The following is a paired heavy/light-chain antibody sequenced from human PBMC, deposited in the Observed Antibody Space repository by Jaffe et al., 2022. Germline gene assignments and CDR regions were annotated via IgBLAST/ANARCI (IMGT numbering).Light chain of an antibody. CDR3: QQYYSTLIT. CDR1: QSVLYSSNNKNY. CDR2: WAS. Sequence: DIVMTQSPDSLAVSLGERATINCKSSQSVLYSSNNKNYLAWYQQKPGQPPKLLIYWASTRESGVPDRFSGSGSGTDFTLTISSLQAEDVAVYYCQQYYSTLITFGGGTKVEIK. V-gene: IGKV4-1*01. J-gene: IGKJ4*01.
Heavy chain of an antibody. CDR3: TRAGLGWIQLWLGAFDI. V-gene: IGHV3-49*04. J-gene: IGHJ3*02. CDR2: IRSKAYGGTT. CDR1: GFTFGDYA. Sequence: EVQLVESGGGLVQPGRSLRLSCTASGFTFGDYAMSWVRQAPGKGLEWVGFIRSKAYGGTTEYAASVKGRFTISRDDSKSIAYLQMNSLKTEDTAVYYCTRAGLGWIQLWLGAFDIWGQGTMVTVSS. D-gene: IGHD5-18*01.